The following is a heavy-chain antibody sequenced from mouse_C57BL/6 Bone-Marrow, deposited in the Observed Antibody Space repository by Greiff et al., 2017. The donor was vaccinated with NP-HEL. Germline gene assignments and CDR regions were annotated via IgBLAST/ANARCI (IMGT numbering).Heavy chain of an antibody. J-gene: IGHJ3*01. CDR1: GFTFSSYG. CDR2: ISSGGSYT. Sequence: EVQRVESGGDLVKPGGSLKLSCAASGFTFSSYGMSWVRQTPDKRLEWVANISSGGSYTYYPDSVKGRFSISRDNAKNTLYLQMSSLKSEDTAMYYCARPRGFAYWGQGTLVTVSA. V-gene: IGHV5-6*01. CDR3: ARPRGFAY.